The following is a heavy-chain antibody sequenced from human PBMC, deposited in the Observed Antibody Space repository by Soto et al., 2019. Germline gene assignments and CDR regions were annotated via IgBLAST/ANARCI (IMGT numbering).Heavy chain of an antibody. V-gene: IGHV3-74*01. Sequence: EAHLVESGGGLPQPGGPLGLSCLALGSNLGPYSLPWVAQGPGGGLEWVSPIKGDGTTTAYADSVRGRFIISRDNGRNTLFLQMNSLRDEDTAVYYCVRDRGTPDSFDIWGQGTTVIVSS. CDR2: IKGDGTTT. D-gene: IGHD1-26*01. CDR1: GSNLGPYS. J-gene: IGHJ3*02. CDR3: VRDRGTPDSFDI.